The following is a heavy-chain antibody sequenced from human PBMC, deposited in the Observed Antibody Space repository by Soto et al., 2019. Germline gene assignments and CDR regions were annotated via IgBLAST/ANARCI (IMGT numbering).Heavy chain of an antibody. D-gene: IGHD3-3*01. V-gene: IGHV3-30*03. CDR2: ISYDGNNR. J-gene: IGHJ4*02. Sequence: QVQLVESGGGVVQPGGSLRLSCAASGFTFSSYGMHWVRQAPGKGLEWVAVISYDGNNRYYGDSVKGRFTIYRDNSKNTLYLQMNSLRDEDTAVYYCASTWSGYYYFDSWGQGTLVTVSS. CDR1: GFTFSSYG. CDR3: ASTWSGYYYFDS.